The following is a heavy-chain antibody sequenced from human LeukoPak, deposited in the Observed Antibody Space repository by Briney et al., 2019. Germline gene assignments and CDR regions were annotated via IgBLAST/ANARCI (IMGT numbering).Heavy chain of an antibody. Sequence: GGSLRLSCAASGFTFSSYWMSWVRQAPGKGLEWVANIKQDGSEKCYVDSVKGRFTISRDNAKNSLYLQMNSLRAEDTAVYYCAKIAAVRGYRRGYYFDYWGQGTLVTVSS. CDR3: AKIAAVRGYRRGYYFDY. CDR2: IKQDGSEK. J-gene: IGHJ4*02. V-gene: IGHV3-7*01. CDR1: GFTFSSYW. D-gene: IGHD6-25*01.